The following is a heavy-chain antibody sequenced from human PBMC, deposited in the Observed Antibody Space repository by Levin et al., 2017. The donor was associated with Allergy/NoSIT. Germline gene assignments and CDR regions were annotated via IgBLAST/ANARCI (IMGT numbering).Heavy chain of an antibody. CDR1: GFTFSSYA. V-gene: IGHV3-23*01. D-gene: IGHD2-15*01. CDR2: ISGSGGST. J-gene: IGHJ3*02. Sequence: GGSLRLSCAASGFTFSSYAMSWVRQAPGKGLEWVSAISGSGGSTYYADSVKGRFTISRDNSKNTLYLQMNSLRAEDTAVYYCAKAGGYCSGGSCDHAFDIWGQGTMVTVSS. CDR3: AKAGGYCSGGSCDHAFDI.